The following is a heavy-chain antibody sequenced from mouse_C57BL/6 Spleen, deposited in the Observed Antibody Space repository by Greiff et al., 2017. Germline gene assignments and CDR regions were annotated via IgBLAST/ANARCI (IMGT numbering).Heavy chain of an antibody. CDR2: IYPGDGAT. CDR3: ARYGNYETWFAY. Sequence: QVQLQQSGPELVKPGASVKISCKASGYAFSSSWMNWVKQRPGKGLEWIGRIYPGDGATNYNGKFKGKATLTAAKSSRTAYMQLSSLTSEDSAVYFCARYGNYETWFAYWGQGTLVTVSA. D-gene: IGHD2-1*01. V-gene: IGHV1-82*01. CDR1: GYAFSSSW. J-gene: IGHJ3*01.